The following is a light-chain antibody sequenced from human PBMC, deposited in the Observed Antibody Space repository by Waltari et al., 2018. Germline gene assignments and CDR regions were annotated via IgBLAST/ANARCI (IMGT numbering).Light chain of an antibody. J-gene: IGKJ1*01. CDR3: QQVNSFPRT. CDR1: QAISSR. CDR2: DAS. V-gene: IGKV1-12*01. Sequence: DTQMTQSPSSVSASVGDRVTLTGRASQAISSRLAWYQHKPGKAPKLLIFDASSLPTGVPSRFRGSGSGTEFTLTIRSLQPEDFATYYCQQVNSFPRTFGQGTKVEVK.